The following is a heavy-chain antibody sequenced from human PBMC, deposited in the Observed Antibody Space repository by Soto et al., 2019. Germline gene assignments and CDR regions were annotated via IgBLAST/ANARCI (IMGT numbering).Heavy chain of an antibody. CDR2: ISGSGGST. V-gene: IGHV3-23*01. Sequence: GGSLRLSCAASGFTFSSYAMSWVRQAPGKGLEWVSAISGSGGSTYYADSVKGRFTISRDNSKNTLYLQMNSLRAEDTAVYYCAKDLLSDYDFWSGPPHAFDIWGQGTMVTVSS. J-gene: IGHJ3*02. CDR3: AKDLLSDYDFWSGPPHAFDI. CDR1: GFTFSSYA. D-gene: IGHD3-3*01.